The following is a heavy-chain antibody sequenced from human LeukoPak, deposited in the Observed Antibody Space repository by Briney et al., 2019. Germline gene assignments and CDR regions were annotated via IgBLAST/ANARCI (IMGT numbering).Heavy chain of an antibody. CDR1: GFTFSSYA. Sequence: PGGSLRLSCAASGFTFSSYAMSWVRQAPGKGLEWVSAISGSGGSTYYADSVKGRFTISRDNSKNTLYLQMNSLRAEDTAVYYCAKSEDQNGFLLAGIVGGYYGNDAFDIWGQGTMVTVSS. CDR3: AKSEDQNGFLLAGIVGGYYGNDAFDI. D-gene: IGHD3-3*01. J-gene: IGHJ3*02. CDR2: ISGSGGST. V-gene: IGHV3-23*01.